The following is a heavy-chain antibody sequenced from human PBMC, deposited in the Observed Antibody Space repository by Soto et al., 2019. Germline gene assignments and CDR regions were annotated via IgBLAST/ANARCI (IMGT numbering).Heavy chain of an antibody. J-gene: IGHJ4*02. D-gene: IGHD4-17*01. CDR2: IYYVGSNK. CDR3: ARDPPTYGDFLFDY. CDR1: GFTFSSYG. Sequence: QVQLVESGGGVVQPGRSLRLSCAASGFTFSSYGMHWVRQAPGKGLEWVAMIYYVGSNKYYADSVKGRFTISRDNSKNTLFLQMDSLTAEDTAVYYCARDPPTYGDFLFDYWGQGTLVTVSS. V-gene: IGHV3-33*01.